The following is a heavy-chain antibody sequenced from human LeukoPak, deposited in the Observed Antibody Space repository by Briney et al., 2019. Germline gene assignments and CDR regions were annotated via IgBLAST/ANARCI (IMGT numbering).Heavy chain of an antibody. V-gene: IGHV3-21*01. J-gene: IGHJ4*02. Sequence: PGGSLRLSCAASGFTFSSYSMNWVRQAPGKGLEWVSSISSSSSYIYYADSVKGRFTISRDNAKNSLYLQMNSLRAEDTAVYYCAGDRYNWNYAYYFDYWGQGTLVTVSS. CDR1: GFTFSSYS. CDR3: AGDRYNWNYAYYFDY. CDR2: ISSSSSYI. D-gene: IGHD1-7*01.